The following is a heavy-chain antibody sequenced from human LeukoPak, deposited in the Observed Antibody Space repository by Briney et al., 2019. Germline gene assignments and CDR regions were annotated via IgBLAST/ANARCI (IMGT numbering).Heavy chain of an antibody. CDR3: ARYDSRGSASTRFDY. J-gene: IGHJ4*02. V-gene: IGHV4-38-2*01. D-gene: IGHD3-16*01. CDR2: IYGTGST. CDR1: GYSLGKNYY. Sequence: SETLSLTCAVSGYSLGKNYYWGWIRQPPGKGLEWIGRIYGTGSTSYNPSLMNRVTMSVDTSKNHFSLKLTSVAAADTAVYYCARYDSRGSASTRFDYWGQGTPVTISS.